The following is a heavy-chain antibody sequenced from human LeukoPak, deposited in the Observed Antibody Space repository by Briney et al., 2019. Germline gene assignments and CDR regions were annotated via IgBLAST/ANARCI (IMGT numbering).Heavy chain of an antibody. CDR2: IKQDGSEK. J-gene: IGHJ4*02. CDR1: GFTFSSYW. CDR3: ARAYYYGSGSYYS. V-gene: IGHV3-7*01. Sequence: PGGSLRLSCAASGFTFSSYWMSWLRQAPGKGLEWVANIKQDGSEKYYVDSVKGRFTISRDNAKNSLYLQMNSLRAEDTAVYYCARAYYYGSGSYYSWGQGTLVTVSS. D-gene: IGHD3-10*01.